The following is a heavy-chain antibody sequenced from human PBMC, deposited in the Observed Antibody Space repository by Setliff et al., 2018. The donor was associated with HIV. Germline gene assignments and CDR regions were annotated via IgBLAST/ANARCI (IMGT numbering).Heavy chain of an antibody. D-gene: IGHD3-3*01. V-gene: IGHV1-3*01. CDR2: INADNGDT. Sequence: ASVKVSCKASGYTFTDYALHWVRQAPGQRLEWMRWINADNGDTKYAQNVQGRVTMTTDTSASTAYMELSSLRSEDTAVYYCARARFLEWLPDYWGQGTLVTVSS. CDR3: ARARFLEWLPDY. J-gene: IGHJ4*02. CDR1: GYTFTDYA.